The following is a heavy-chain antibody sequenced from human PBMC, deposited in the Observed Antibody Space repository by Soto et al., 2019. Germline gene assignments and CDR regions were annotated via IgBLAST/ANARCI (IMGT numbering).Heavy chain of an antibody. CDR1: GFSLSTSGVG. V-gene: IGHV2-5*02. CDR2: IYWDDDK. Sequence: SGPTLVNPTQTLTLTCTFSGFSLSTSGVGVGWIRQPPGKALDWLALIYWDDDKRYSPTLKSRLTITKDTSKNQVVLTMTNMDPVDTATYYCAGGGFLRFLEWLPPTYYFDYWGQGTLVTVSS. D-gene: IGHD3-3*01. CDR3: AGGGFLRFLEWLPPTYYFDY. J-gene: IGHJ4*02.